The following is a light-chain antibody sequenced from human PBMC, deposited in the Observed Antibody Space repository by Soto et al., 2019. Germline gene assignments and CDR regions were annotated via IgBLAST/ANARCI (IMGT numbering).Light chain of an antibody. CDR2: DVS. J-gene: IGLJ2*01. CDR3: SSYTSVGTLVV. CDR1: SSDVGGYNY. Sequence: QSALTQPASVSGSPGQSITISCTGTSSDVGGYNYVSWYQQHPGKAPKLMSYDVSNRPSGVSNRFSGPKSGNTASLTISGLQAGGEADSYCSSYTSVGTLVVFGGGTKLPS. V-gene: IGLV2-14*01.